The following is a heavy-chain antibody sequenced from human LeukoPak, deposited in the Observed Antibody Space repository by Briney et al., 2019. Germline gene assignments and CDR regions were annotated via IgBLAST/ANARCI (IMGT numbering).Heavy chain of an antibody. CDR3: ARDSAGYCGGGSCYHNDAFDI. V-gene: IGHV4-39*07. Sequence: SETLSLTCNVSGGSISSSSYYWGWIRQPPGKGLEWIGSIYYSGSTYYNPSLKSRVTISVDTSKNQFSLKLSSVTAADTAVYYCARDSAGYCGGGSCYHNDAFDIWGQGTMVTVSS. CDR1: GGSISSSSYY. CDR2: IYYSGST. J-gene: IGHJ3*02. D-gene: IGHD2-15*01.